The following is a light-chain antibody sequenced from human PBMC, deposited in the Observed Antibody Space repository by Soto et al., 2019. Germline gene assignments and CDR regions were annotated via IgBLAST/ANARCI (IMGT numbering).Light chain of an antibody. Sequence: QSVLALPPSASGYPGQSVSISCTGTGCDVGGYNYVSWYQQYPGRAPKLMIYEVTKRPSGVPDRFSGSKSGNTASLTVSGLQAEDEVDYYCSSYAASNNFYFVFGGGTKVTVL. V-gene: IGLV2-8*01. CDR2: EVT. J-gene: IGLJ3*02. CDR3: SSYAASNNFYFV. CDR1: GCDVGGYNY.